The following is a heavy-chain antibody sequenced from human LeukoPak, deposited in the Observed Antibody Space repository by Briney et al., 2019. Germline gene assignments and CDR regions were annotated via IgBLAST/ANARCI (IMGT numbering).Heavy chain of an antibody. CDR1: GGSISSSSYY. J-gene: IGHJ4*02. V-gene: IGHV4-39*07. Sequence: PSETLSLTCTVSGGSISSSSYYWGWIRQPPGKGLEWIGSIYYSGSTYYNPSLKSRVTISVDTSKNQFSLKLSSVTAADTAVYYCARAVRGAPSPGYYFDYWGQGTLVTVSS. CDR2: IYYSGST. D-gene: IGHD3-10*01. CDR3: ARAVRGAPSPGYYFDY.